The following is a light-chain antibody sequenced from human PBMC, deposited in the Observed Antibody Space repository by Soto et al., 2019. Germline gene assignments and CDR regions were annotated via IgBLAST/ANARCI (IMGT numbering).Light chain of an antibody. CDR3: RSYTSRDTLV. Sequence: QSALTQPASVSGSPGQSITISCTGTSSDVGAYNVVSWYQQHPGKAPTLMIYEVGDRPSGVSNRFSGSKSGNTASLTISGLQAEDEADYYCRSYTSRDTLVFGGGTKLTVL. J-gene: IGLJ3*02. CDR1: SSDVGAYNV. CDR2: EVG. V-gene: IGLV2-14*01.